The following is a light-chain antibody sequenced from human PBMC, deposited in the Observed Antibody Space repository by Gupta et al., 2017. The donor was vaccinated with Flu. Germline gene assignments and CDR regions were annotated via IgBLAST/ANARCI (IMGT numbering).Light chain of an antibody. CDR2: AAS. CDR1: QSISSY. CDR3: QQRYSTLT. V-gene: IGKV1-39*01. J-gene: IGKJ4*01. Sequence: DIQMSQSPSSLSASVGDRVTITCRASQSISSYLNWYQQKPGKATKLLIYAASSLQSGVPSRFSGSGSGTEFTLTSSRLQPEDFATYYCQQRYSTLTFGGGTKVEIK.